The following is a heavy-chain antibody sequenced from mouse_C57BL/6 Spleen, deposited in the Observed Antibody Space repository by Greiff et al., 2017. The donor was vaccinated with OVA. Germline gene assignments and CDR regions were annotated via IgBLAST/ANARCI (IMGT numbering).Heavy chain of an antibody. CDR1: GYTFTSYW. CDR2: IDPSDSET. CDR3: ARRKGEGSSGYFDY. D-gene: IGHD3-2*02. J-gene: IGHJ2*01. Sequence: QVQLQQSGAELVRPGSSVKLSCKASGYTFTSYWMHWVKQRPIQGLEWIGNIDPSDSETHYNQKFKDKATLTVDKSSSTAYMQLSSLTSEDSAVYYCARRKGEGSSGYFDYWGQGTTLTVSS. V-gene: IGHV1-52*01.